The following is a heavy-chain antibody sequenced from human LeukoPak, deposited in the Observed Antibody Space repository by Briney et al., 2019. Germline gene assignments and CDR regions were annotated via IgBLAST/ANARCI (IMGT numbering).Heavy chain of an antibody. V-gene: IGHV3-11*06. D-gene: IGHD4-17*01. J-gene: IGHJ4*02. CDR2: ISSSSSYT. Sequence: PGGSLRLSCAASGFTFSHYYMSWIRQAPGKGLEWVSYISSSSSYTNYADSVKGRFTISRDNAKNSLYLQMNSLRAEDTAVYYCARGYDYGDLEIPLGYWGQGTLVTVSS. CDR3: ARGYDYGDLEIPLGY. CDR1: GFTFSHYY.